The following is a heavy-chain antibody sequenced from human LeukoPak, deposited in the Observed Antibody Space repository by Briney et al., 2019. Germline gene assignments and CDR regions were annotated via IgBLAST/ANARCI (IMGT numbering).Heavy chain of an antibody. V-gene: IGHV4-39*01. D-gene: IGHD4-23*01. Sequence: SETLSLTCTVSGGSLTSGSYYWAWLRQPPGKGLEWIGSIYSGGGTFYHPSLRTRVTISVDTSQKQFSLTLPSVTAPDTAVYYCARRNYGGTLEYWGQGTLVTVSS. J-gene: IGHJ4*02. CDR1: GGSLTSGSYY. CDR2: IYSGGGT. CDR3: ARRNYGGTLEY.